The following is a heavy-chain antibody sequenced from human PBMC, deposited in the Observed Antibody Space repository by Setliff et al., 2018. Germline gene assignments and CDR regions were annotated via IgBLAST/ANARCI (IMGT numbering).Heavy chain of an antibody. J-gene: IGHJ3*02. V-gene: IGHV3-23*01. CDR1: GFTFSSYA. D-gene: IGHD3-10*01. CDR2: TSGSGGST. Sequence: GGSLRLSCAASGFTFSSYAMSWVRQAPGKGLEWVSATSGSGGSTYYADSVKGRFTISRDNSKNTLYLQMNSLRAEDTAVYYCAKDFKGSRSPLDAFDIWGQGTMVTVSS. CDR3: AKDFKGSRSPLDAFDI.